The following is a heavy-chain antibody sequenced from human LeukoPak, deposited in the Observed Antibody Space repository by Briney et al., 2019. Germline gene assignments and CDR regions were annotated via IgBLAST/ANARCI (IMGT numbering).Heavy chain of an antibody. CDR1: GFTFSSYG. Sequence: GGSLRPSCAASGFTFSSYGMHWVRQAPGKGLEWVAVIWYDGSNKYYADSVKGRFTISRDNSKNTLYLQMNSLRAEDTAVYYCARALGYYDSSGLDYWGQGTLVTVSS. CDR2: IWYDGSNK. D-gene: IGHD3-22*01. CDR3: ARALGYYDSSGLDY. J-gene: IGHJ4*02. V-gene: IGHV3-33*01.